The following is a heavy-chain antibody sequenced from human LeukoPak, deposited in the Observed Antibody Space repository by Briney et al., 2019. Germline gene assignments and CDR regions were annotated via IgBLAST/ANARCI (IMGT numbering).Heavy chain of an antibody. V-gene: IGHV3-23*01. D-gene: IGHD6-13*01. Sequence: GGSLRLSCAASGFSVSNYWMTWVRQAAGKGREWVSAISGSGGSTYYADSVKGRFTISRDNSKNTLYLQMNSLRAEHTAVYYCAKDLRYSRYRSSWYSSQPYYYYGMDVWGQGTTVTVSS. J-gene: IGHJ6*02. CDR1: GFSVSNYW. CDR3: AKDLRYSRYRSSWYSSQPYYYYGMDV. CDR2: ISGSGGST.